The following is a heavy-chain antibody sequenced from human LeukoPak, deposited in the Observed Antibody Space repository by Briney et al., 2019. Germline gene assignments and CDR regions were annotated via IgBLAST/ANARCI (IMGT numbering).Heavy chain of an antibody. CDR2: INHSGST. D-gene: IGHD2-2*01. J-gene: IGHJ4*02. V-gene: IGHV4-34*01. CDR3: ARRPIVAVPAATLRGTYYSDY. CDR1: GWSFSGYY. Sequence: SETLSLTCAVYGWSFSGYYWSWIRQPPGKGLEWIGEINHSGSTNYNQSLNSRVTISVDTTNNQFSLQLSSMTAADTAVYYCARRPIVAVPAATLRGTYYSDYWGQGTLVTVP.